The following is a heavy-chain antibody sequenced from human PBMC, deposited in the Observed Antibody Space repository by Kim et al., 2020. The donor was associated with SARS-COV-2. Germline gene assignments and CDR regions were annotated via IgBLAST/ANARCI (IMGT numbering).Heavy chain of an antibody. CDR1: GFTFSSYW. Sequence: GGSLRLSCAASGFTFSSYWMHWVRQAPGKGLVWVSRINSDGSSTSYADSVKGRFTISRDNAKNTLYLQMNSLRAEDTAVYYCASGPGIAAPDGDYWGQGTLVIVSS. CDR3: ASGPGIAAPDGDY. CDR2: INSDGSST. V-gene: IGHV3-74*01. J-gene: IGHJ4*02. D-gene: IGHD6-13*01.